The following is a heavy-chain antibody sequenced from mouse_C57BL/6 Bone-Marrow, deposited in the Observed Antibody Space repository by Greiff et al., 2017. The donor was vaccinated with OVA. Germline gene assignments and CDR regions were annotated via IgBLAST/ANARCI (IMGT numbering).Heavy chain of an antibody. CDR3: ARLRLITTVVATDWYFDV. CDR1: GYTFTSYW. Sequence: VQLQQPGAELVKPGASVKMSCKASGYTFTSYWITWVKQRPGQGLEWIGDIYPGSGSTNYNEKFKSKATLTVDTSSSTAYMQLSSLTSEDSAVYYCARLRLITTVVATDWYFDVWGTGTTVTVSS. J-gene: IGHJ1*03. D-gene: IGHD1-1*01. CDR2: IYPGSGST. V-gene: IGHV1-55*01.